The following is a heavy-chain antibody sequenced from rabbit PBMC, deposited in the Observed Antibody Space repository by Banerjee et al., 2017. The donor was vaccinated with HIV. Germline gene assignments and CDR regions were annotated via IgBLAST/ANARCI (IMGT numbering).Heavy chain of an antibody. D-gene: IGHD6-1*01. J-gene: IGHJ4*01. V-gene: IGHV1S45*01. CDR2: IVTGSGST. CDR1: GFSFSGSYW. Sequence: QEQLEESGGDLVKPGASLTLTCTASGFSFSGSYWICWVRQAPGKGLEWIACIVTGSGSTYYASWAKGRFTISKTSSTTVTLQVTSLTAADTATYFCASHKYDGYGADGAFNLWGQGTLVTVS. CDR3: ASHKYDGYGADGAFNL.